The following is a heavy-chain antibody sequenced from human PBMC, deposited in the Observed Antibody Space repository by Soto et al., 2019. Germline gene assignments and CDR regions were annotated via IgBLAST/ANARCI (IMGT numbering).Heavy chain of an antibody. D-gene: IGHD3-3*01. V-gene: IGHV1-69*13. CDR3: ARDRRGITIFGVVPYYYGMDV. Sequence: SVKVSCKASGGTFSSYAISWVRQAPGQGLEWMGGIIPIFGTANYAQKFQGRVTITADESTSTAYMELSSLRSEDTAVYYCARDRRGITIFGVVPYYYGMDVWGQGTTVTVSS. CDR2: IIPIFGTA. J-gene: IGHJ6*02. CDR1: GGTFSSYA.